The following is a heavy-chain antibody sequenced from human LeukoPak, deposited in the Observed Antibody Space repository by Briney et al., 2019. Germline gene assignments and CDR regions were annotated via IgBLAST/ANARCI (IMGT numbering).Heavy chain of an antibody. D-gene: IGHD3-22*01. V-gene: IGHV1-24*01. CDR2: FDPEDGET. CDR1: GGTFSSYA. Sequence: GASVKVSCKASGGTFSSYAISWVRQAPGKGLEWMGGFDPEDGETIYAQKFQGRVTMTEDTSTDTAYMELSSLRSEDTAVYYCATEGYYDSSGYYYQHWGQGTLVTVSS. CDR3: ATEGYYDSSGYYYQH. J-gene: IGHJ1*01.